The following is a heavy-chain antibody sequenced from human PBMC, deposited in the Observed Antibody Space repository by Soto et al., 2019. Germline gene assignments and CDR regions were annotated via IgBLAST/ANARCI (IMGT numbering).Heavy chain of an antibody. Sequence: QITLKESGPTLVKPTQTLTLTCTLSGFSLSTSGVGVGWIRQPPGKALEWLALIYWDDDKRYSPFLKSRLTITKDTSKNQSVLTLTNMDPVDTATYYCAHKGDGYRGFKYWGQGTLVTDSS. V-gene: IGHV2-5*02. CDR2: IYWDDDK. CDR1: GFSLSTSGVG. D-gene: IGHD5-12*01. CDR3: AHKGDGYRGFKY. J-gene: IGHJ4*02.